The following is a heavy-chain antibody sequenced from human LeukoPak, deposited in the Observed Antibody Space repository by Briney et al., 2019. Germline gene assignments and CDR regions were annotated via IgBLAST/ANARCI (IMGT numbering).Heavy chain of an antibody. V-gene: IGHV4-61*02. CDR1: GGSISSGSYY. Sequence: SETLSLTCIVSGGSISSGSYYWSWIRQPAGKGLEWIGRIYTSGSTNYNPSLKSRVTISVDTSKNQFSLKLSSVTAADTAVYYCASYSGGSGWYGYFDYWGQGTLVTVSS. J-gene: IGHJ4*02. CDR3: ASYSGGSGWYGYFDY. CDR2: IYTSGST. D-gene: IGHD6-19*01.